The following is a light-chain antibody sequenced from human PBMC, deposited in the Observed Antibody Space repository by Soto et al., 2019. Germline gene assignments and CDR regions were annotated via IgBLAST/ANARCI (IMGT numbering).Light chain of an antibody. Sequence: QSVLTQPASVSASPGQSITISCTGTSSDVGANQYVSWYQQHPGKAPKLIIYDVTNRPSGVSDRFSGSKSVNMASLTISGLQTEDEADYYCSAYTISGSGVFGGGTKVTVL. CDR2: DVT. CDR3: SAYTISGSGV. CDR1: SSDVGANQY. J-gene: IGLJ3*02. V-gene: IGLV2-14*03.